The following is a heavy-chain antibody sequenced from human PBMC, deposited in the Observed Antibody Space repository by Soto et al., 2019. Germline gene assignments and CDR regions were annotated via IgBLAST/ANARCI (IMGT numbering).Heavy chain of an antibody. CDR2: ISYDGSNK. J-gene: IGHJ5*02. V-gene: IGHV3-30*18. D-gene: IGHD3-3*01. Sequence: PGGSLRLSCAASGFTFSSYGMHWVRQAPGKGLEWVAVISYDGSNKYYADSVKGRFTISRDNSKNTLYLQMNSLRAEDTAVYYCAKAVGGWFDPWGQGTLVTVSS. CDR1: GFTFSSYG. CDR3: AKAVGGWFDP.